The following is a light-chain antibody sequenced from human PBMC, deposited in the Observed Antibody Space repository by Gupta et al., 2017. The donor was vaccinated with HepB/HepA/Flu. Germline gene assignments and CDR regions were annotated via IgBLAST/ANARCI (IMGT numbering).Light chain of an antibody. Sequence: QSPATLSVSPGERATLSCRASQSVSSNLSWYQQKPGQAPRLLIYGASTRATGIPARFSGSGSGTEFTLTISSLQSEDFAVYYCQQYNNWPPVTFGQGTKVEIK. CDR2: GAS. CDR3: QQYNNWPPVT. J-gene: IGKJ1*01. V-gene: IGKV3-15*01. CDR1: QSVSSN.